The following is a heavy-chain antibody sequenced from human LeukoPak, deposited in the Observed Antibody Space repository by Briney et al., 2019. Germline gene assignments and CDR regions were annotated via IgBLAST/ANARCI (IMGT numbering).Heavy chain of an antibody. CDR3: ARDIRLGVLSLVY. Sequence: SVTVSCKASGYTFTVYYMHWVRQAPGPGLEWMGWINPNSGGTNYAQKFQGRVTMTRDTSISTAYMALSRLRSDDTAVYYCARDIRLGVLSLVYWGQGTLVSVSS. CDR1: GYTFTVYY. V-gene: IGHV1-2*02. D-gene: IGHD3-16*02. J-gene: IGHJ4*02. CDR2: INPNSGGT.